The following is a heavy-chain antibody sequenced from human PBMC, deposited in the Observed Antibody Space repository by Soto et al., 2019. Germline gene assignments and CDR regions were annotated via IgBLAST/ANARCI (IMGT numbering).Heavy chain of an antibody. CDR2: ISGSGGST. V-gene: IGHV3-23*01. Sequence: GGSLRLSXAASGFTFSSYAMSWVRQAPGKGLEWVSAISGSGGSTYYADSVKGRFTISRDNSKNTLYLQMNSLRAEDTAVYYCPRDPKAPALVGATWFDYWGQGTLVTVSS. CDR1: GFTFSSYA. J-gene: IGHJ4*02. D-gene: IGHD1-26*01. CDR3: PRDPKAPALVGATWFDY.